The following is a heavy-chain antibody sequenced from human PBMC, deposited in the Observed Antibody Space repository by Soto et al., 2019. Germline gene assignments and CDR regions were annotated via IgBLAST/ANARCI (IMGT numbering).Heavy chain of an antibody. CDR1: GFTVSSNY. Sequence: GGSLSLSCAASGFTVSSNYMSWVRQAPGKGLEWVSVIYSGGSTYYADSVKGRFTISRDNSKNTLYLQMNSLRAEDTAVYYCARWSSGWLQHFEYWGQGTLVTVSS. CDR2: IYSGGST. V-gene: IGHV3-66*01. CDR3: ARWSSGWLQHFEY. J-gene: IGHJ4*02. D-gene: IGHD6-19*01.